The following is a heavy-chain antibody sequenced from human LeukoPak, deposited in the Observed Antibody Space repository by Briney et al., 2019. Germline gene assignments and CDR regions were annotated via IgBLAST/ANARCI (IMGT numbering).Heavy chain of an antibody. V-gene: IGHV3-30*02. Sequence: QTGGSLRLSCAASGFTFSNYDMHWVRQAPGKGLEWVASTQFDGSKRFHADSVKGRFTVSRDNSNNTVHLQMNNLRTDDTAVYYCAKKGRGFTIGGPYFDHWGQGTLVAVSS. CDR3: AKKGRGFTIGGPYFDH. D-gene: IGHD2-15*01. J-gene: IGHJ4*02. CDR1: GFTFSNYD. CDR2: TQFDGSKR.